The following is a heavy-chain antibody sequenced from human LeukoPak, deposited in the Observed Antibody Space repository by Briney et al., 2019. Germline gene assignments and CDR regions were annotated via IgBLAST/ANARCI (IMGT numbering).Heavy chain of an antibody. CDR2: ISSGGSTI. CDR3: AREGWLQPQCYFDY. D-gene: IGHD5-24*01. Sequence: GGSLRLSCAASGFTFSSYWMSWIRQAPGKGLEWISYISSGGSTIYYTDSVKGRFTISRDDAKNSLYLHMNNLRAEDTAVYYCAREGWLQPQCYFDYWGQGTLVTVSS. V-gene: IGHV3-11*01. J-gene: IGHJ4*02. CDR1: GFTFSSYW.